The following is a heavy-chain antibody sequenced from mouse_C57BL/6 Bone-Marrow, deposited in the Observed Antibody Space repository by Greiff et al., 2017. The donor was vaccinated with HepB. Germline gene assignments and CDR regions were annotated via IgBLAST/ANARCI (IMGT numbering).Heavy chain of an antibody. CDR2: IDPETGGT. CDR1: GYTFTDYE. Sequence: VQLQQSGAELVRPGASVTLSCKASGYTFTDYEMHWVKQTPVHGLEWIGAIDPETGGTAYNQKFKGKAILTADKSSSTAYMELRSLTSEDSAVYYCTRRVYYGKGPFMDYWGQGTSVTVSS. J-gene: IGHJ4*01. V-gene: IGHV1-15*01. CDR3: TRRVYYGKGPFMDY. D-gene: IGHD1-1*01.